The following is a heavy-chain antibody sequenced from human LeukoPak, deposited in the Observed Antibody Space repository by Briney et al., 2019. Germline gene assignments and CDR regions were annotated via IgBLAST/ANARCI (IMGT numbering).Heavy chain of an antibody. CDR3: ARDQYTNSGNWFDP. CDR1: GFTFSSYW. V-gene: IGHV3-74*01. D-gene: IGHD7-27*01. J-gene: IGHJ5*02. CDR2: INSAGSST. Sequence: GGSLRLSCAASGFTFSSYWMHWVRQAPGKGLVWVSRINSAGSSTSYADSVKGRFTISRDNAKNTLYLQMNSLRTEDTAVYFCARDQYTNSGNWFDPWGQGTLVTVSS.